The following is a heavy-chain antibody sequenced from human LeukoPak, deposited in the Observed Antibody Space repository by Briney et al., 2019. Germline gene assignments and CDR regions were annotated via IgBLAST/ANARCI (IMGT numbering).Heavy chain of an antibody. CDR2: ISGSGGST. D-gene: IGHD2-2*02. CDR3: ANGYCSSTSCYNGYYYGMDV. J-gene: IGHJ6*02. V-gene: IGHV3-23*01. Sequence: GGSLRLSCAASGFTFSSYAMSWVRQAPGKGLEWVSAISGSGGSTYYADSVKGRFTISRGNSKNTLYLQMNSLRAEDTAVYYCANGYCSSTSCYNGYYYGMDVWGQGTTVTVSS. CDR1: GFTFSSYA.